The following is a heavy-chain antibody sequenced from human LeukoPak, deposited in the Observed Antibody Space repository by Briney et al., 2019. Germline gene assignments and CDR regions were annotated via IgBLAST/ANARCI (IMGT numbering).Heavy chain of an antibody. Sequence: PGGSLRLSCAASGFTFSSYSMNWVRQAPGKGLEWVSSISSSSSYIYYADSVKGRFTISRDNAKNSLSLQMNSLRADDTAVYYCAGGGSYYGGFDYWGQGTLVTVSS. J-gene: IGHJ4*02. CDR2: ISSSSSYI. CDR3: AGGGSYYGGFDY. D-gene: IGHD1-26*01. CDR1: GFTFSSYS. V-gene: IGHV3-21*01.